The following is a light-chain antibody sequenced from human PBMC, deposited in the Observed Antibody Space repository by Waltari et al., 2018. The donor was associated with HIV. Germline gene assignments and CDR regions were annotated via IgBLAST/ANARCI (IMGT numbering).Light chain of an antibody. CDR3: AAWDDSLNAWV. CDR2: SNN. CDR1: SSNIGSNT. Sequence: QSVLTQPPSASGTPGQRVTISCSGSSSNIGSNTVNWYQQLPGTAPKLLSYSNNPRPSGVPDRFSGSKSGTSASLAISGLQSEDEADYYCAAWDDSLNAWVFGGGTKLTVL. J-gene: IGLJ3*02. V-gene: IGLV1-44*01.